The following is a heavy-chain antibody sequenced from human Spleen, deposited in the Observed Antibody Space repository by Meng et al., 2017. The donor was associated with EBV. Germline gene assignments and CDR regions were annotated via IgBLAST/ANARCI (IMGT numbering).Heavy chain of an antibody. CDR2: IDYSGST. Sequence: QLQLQESGPGLVKPSDPLSLTCTVSGGSIRSNNYYWGWIRQPPGKGLEWIGGIDYSGSTDYNPSLKSRVTISIDTSENQFSLQLNSVTAADTAVYYCASPYSGSYYGIDYWGQGTLVTVSA. CDR3: ASPYSGSYYGIDY. D-gene: IGHD1-26*01. V-gene: IGHV4-39*07. CDR1: GGSIRSNNYY. J-gene: IGHJ4*02.